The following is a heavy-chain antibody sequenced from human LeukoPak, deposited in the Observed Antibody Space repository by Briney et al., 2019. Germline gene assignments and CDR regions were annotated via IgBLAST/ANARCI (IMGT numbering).Heavy chain of an antibody. Sequence: GGSLRLSCAASGFTFSSYAMSWVRQAPGKGLEWVSTISGSGGSTYYADSVKGRFTISRDNSKNTLYLQMNSLRAEDTAVYYCAKVLLEWLSPFDYWGQGTLVTVSS. V-gene: IGHV3-23*01. J-gene: IGHJ4*02. CDR1: GFTFSSYA. CDR2: ISGSGGST. D-gene: IGHD3-3*01. CDR3: AKVLLEWLSPFDY.